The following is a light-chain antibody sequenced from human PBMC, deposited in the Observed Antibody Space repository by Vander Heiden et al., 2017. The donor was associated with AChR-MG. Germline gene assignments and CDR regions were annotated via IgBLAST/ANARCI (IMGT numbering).Light chain of an antibody. CDR2: AAS. Sequence: DIHLTQSPPTLSASVGDRVTMTCRASQNIINYLNWYRQKPGKAPEALIFAASTLQSGVPSRFSGSGSGTEFTLTISGHQPEDFAVYYCQQEQNIPWTFGQGTTV. CDR1: QNIINY. J-gene: IGKJ1*01. V-gene: IGKV1-39*01. CDR3: QQEQNIPWT.